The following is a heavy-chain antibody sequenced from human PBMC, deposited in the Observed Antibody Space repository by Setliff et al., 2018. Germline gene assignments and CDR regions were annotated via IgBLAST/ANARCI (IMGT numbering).Heavy chain of an antibody. J-gene: IGHJ4*02. Sequence: LRLSCAASTFTLGTYSMHWVRQAPGKGLEWVSVIYSGGSTYYADSVKGRFTISRDNARNSVYLQMNSLRAEDAAVYYCATSDWYAAFDHWGQGTLVTVSS. V-gene: IGHV3-66*01. CDR3: ATSDWYAAFDH. CDR1: TFTLGTYS. D-gene: IGHD6-19*01. CDR2: IYSGGST.